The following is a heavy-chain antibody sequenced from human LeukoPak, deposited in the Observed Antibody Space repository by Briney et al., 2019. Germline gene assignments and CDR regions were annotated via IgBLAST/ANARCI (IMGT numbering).Heavy chain of an antibody. CDR3: GRGVGYDYGSPHFDY. CDR2: IYSGGST. D-gene: IGHD4-17*01. V-gene: IGHV3-66*02. J-gene: IGHJ4*02. CDR1: GFTVSSNY. Sequence: GGSLRLLCAASGFTVSSNYMSWVRQAPGKGLEWVSVIYSGGSTYYADSVKGRFTTSRDNSKNTLYLQMNSLRAEDTAVYYCGRGVGYDYGSPHFDYSGQGTLVTASS.